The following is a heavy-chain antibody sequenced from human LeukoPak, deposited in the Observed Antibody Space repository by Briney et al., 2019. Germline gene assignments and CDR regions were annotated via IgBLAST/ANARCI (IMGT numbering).Heavy chain of an antibody. J-gene: IGHJ6*02. CDR2: IIPIFGIA. D-gene: IGHD4-17*01. V-gene: IGHV1-69*04. CDR3: ARDPHYGDYHNPEGYYYYGMDV. Sequence: SVKVSCKASGGTFRSYAISWVRQAPGQGLEWMGRIIPIFGIANYAQKFQGRVTITADKSTSTAYMELSSLRSEDTAVYYCARDPHYGDYHNPEGYYYYGMDVWGQGTTVTVSS. CDR1: GGTFRSYA.